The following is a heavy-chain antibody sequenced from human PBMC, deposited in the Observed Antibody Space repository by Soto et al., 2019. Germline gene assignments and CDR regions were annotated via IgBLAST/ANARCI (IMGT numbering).Heavy chain of an antibody. D-gene: IGHD3-9*01. CDR3: ARGRNDILTGYFDY. CDR1: GFTFSSYA. V-gene: IGHV3-30-3*01. CDR2: ISYDGSNE. J-gene: IGHJ4*02. Sequence: PGGSLRLSCEASGFTFSSYAIHWVRQALGKGLECVAVISYDGSNEYYADSVKGRFTISRDNSKNTLFLQMNGLRAEDTSVYYCARGRNDILTGYFDYWGQGT.